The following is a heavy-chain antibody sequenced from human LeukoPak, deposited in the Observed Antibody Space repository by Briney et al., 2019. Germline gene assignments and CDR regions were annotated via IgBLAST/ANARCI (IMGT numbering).Heavy chain of an antibody. J-gene: IGHJ3*02. D-gene: IGHD3-3*01. V-gene: IGHV3-23*01. Sequence: GGSLRLSCAASGFTFSSYAMSWVRQAPGKGLEWVSAISGSGGSSYYADSVKGRFTISRDNSKNTLYLQMNSLRAEDTAVYYCAKDRGIFGVVITYDASDIWGHGTMVTVSS. CDR2: ISGSGGSS. CDR3: AKDRGIFGVVITYDASDI. CDR1: GFTFSSYA.